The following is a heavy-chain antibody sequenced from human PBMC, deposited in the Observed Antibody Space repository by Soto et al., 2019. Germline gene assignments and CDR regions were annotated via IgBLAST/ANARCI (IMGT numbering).Heavy chain of an antibody. CDR3: ASGANYPPAISFHY. J-gene: IGHJ4*02. CDR2: ISSSSTYI. V-gene: IGHV3-21*01. Sequence: GGSLRLSCAASGFTFSIYSMNWVRQAPGKGLEWVSSISSSSTYIYYADSLKGRFTISRDNAKNSLYLQMNSLRAEDTAVYYCASGANYPPAISFHYWGPGPLVTVSS. CDR1: GFTFSIYS. D-gene: IGHD1-7*01.